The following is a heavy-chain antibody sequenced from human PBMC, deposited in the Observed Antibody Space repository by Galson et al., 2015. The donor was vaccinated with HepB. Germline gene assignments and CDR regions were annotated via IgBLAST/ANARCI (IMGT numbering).Heavy chain of an antibody. CDR2: IRSRADNYAS. CDR3: SRMGDLSGYSSR. D-gene: IGHD5-12*01. CDR1: GFTLNGSA. V-gene: IGHV3-73*01. J-gene: IGHJ4*02. Sequence: SLRLSYAAPGFTLNGSAIHWVRQASGKGPEWVGRIRSRADNYASAYVESLKGRFTISRDDSKNTAYLHMNSLKTEASAVYYCSRMGDLSGYSSRWGQGTLVTVS.